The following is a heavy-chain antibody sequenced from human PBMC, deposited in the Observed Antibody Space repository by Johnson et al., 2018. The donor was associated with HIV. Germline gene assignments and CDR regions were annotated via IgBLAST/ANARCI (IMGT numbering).Heavy chain of an antibody. Sequence: VQLVESGGGLVKPGGSLRLSCAASGFAFSDTWMNWVRQSPGKGLEWIGRIKSKTDGGTTDYGTSVKGRFTISRDDSTNTLFLQMNSLKSEDTAVYYCAREIVGDSSSSVPDAFDIWGQGTMVTVSS. D-gene: IGHD6-6*01. CDR2: IKSKTDGGTT. J-gene: IGHJ3*02. CDR3: AREIVGDSSSSVPDAFDI. CDR1: GFAFSDTW. V-gene: IGHV3-15*01.